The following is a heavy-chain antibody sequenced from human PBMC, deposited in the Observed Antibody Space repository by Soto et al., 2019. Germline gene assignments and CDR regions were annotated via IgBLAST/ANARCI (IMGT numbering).Heavy chain of an antibody. CDR3: ARGLSGSSGYYYVFDY. V-gene: IGHV1-8*01. Sequence: ASVKVSCKASGYTFTSYDINWVRQATGQGLEWMGWMNPNSGNTGCAQKFQGRVTMTRNTSISTAYMELSSLRSEDTAVYYCARGLSGSSGYYYVFDYWGQGTLVTVSS. J-gene: IGHJ4*02. CDR1: GYTFTSYD. D-gene: IGHD3-22*01. CDR2: MNPNSGNT.